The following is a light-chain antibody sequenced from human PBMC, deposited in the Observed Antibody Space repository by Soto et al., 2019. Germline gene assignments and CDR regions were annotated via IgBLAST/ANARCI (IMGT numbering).Light chain of an antibody. J-gene: IGKJ2*01. V-gene: IGKV3-15*01. CDR1: QSVNSD. CDR3: QQYSQWPLYT. Sequence: EIVMTQSPATVPASPGERVTLSCWASQSVNSDLAWYQQTPGQAPRPLIYDASTRAAGVPARFSGSGSGTEFTLTISSLQSEDFALYYCQQYSQWPLYTFGQGTKV. CDR2: DAS.